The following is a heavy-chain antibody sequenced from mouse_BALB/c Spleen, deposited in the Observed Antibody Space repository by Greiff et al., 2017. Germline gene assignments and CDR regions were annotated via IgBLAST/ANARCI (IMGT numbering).Heavy chain of an antibody. CDR3: ARDGLRGGFDY. CDR1: GFTFRDYY. D-gene: IGHD2-4*01. CDR2: ISDGGSYT. Sequence: EVKVVESGGGLVKPGGSLKLSCAASGFTFRDYYMYWVRQTPEKRLEWVATISDGGSYTYYPDSVKGRFTISRDNAKNNLYLQMSSLKSEDTAMYYCARDGLRGGFDYWGQGTTLTVSS. V-gene: IGHV5-4*02. J-gene: IGHJ2*01.